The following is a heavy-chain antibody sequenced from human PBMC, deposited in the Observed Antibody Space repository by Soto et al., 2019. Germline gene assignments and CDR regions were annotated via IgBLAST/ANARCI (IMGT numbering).Heavy chain of an antibody. Sequence: EVQLLESGGGLVQPGGSLRLSCAASGFTFSTYAMSWVRQAPGKGLEWVSGISGSDDTTYYADSLKGRFTISRDNSKNTLYLQMNSLRAEDTALYSCVKGQSRSWSTTGGLDVWGQGTTVTVSS. V-gene: IGHV3-23*01. CDR1: GFTFSTYA. D-gene: IGHD1-1*01. J-gene: IGHJ6*02. CDR3: VKGQSRSWSTTGGLDV. CDR2: ISGSDDTT.